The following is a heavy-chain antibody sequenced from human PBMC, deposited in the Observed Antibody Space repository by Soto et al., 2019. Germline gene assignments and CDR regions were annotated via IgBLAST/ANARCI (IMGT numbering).Heavy chain of an antibody. V-gene: IGHV1-69*13. CDR1: GGTFSSCA. CDR2: IIPIFGTE. CDR3: APHPHSGYCSGGSCSDDAFDI. Sequence: AVKVTCKASGGTFSSCAIIWVRQAPGQGLEWMGGIIPIFGTENYAQKFQGRVTITADESTSTAYMELSSLRSEDTAVYYCAPHPHSGYCSGGSCSDDAFDIWGQGTMVPLSS. J-gene: IGHJ3*02. D-gene: IGHD2-15*01.